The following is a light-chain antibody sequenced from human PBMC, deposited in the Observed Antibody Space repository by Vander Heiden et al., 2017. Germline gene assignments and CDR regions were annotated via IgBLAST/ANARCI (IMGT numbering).Light chain of an antibody. CDR3: QQYGSSPEHT. V-gene: IGKV3-20*01. CDR2: GAS. Sequence: ELVLTQSPGTLSLSPGERATLSCRASQSVSSSYLAWYQQKPGQAPRLLIYGASSRATGIPERFSGSGSGTDFTLTISSLEAEDVAVYYCQQYGSSPEHTFGGGTKVEIK. CDR1: QSVSSSY. J-gene: IGKJ4*01.